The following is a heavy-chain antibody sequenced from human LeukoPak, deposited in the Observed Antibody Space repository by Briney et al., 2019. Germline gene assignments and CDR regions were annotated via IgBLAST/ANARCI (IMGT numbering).Heavy chain of an antibody. CDR3: ARDPSRYFDWLQQGNWFDP. D-gene: IGHD3-9*01. CDR2: ISAYNGNT. V-gene: IGHV1-18*04. Sequence: GASVKVSCKASGYTFTGYYMHWVRQAPGQGLEWMGWISAYNGNTNYAQKLQGRVTMTTDTSTSTAYMELRSLRSDDTAVYYCARDPSRYFDWLQQGNWFDPWGQGTLVTVSS. J-gene: IGHJ5*02. CDR1: GYTFTGYY.